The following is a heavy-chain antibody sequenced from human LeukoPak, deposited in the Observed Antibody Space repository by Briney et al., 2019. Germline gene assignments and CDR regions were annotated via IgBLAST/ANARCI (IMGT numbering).Heavy chain of an antibody. D-gene: IGHD3-10*01. CDR3: ATERSEYFYDSGYDAFDI. CDR2: IQSKTDGGST. J-gene: IGHJ3*02. Sequence: GGSLRLSCAASGFAFGDAWMSWVRQTPGKGLEWVGRIQSKTDGGSTDYAAAVKGRFTVSRNDSKSTLYLQMNSLKTDDTAVYYCATERSEYFYDSGYDAFDIWGRGTVVTVSS. CDR1: GFAFGDAW. V-gene: IGHV3-15*01.